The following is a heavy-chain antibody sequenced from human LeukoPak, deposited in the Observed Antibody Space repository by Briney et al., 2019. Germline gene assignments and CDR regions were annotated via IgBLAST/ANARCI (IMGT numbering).Heavy chain of an antibody. CDR1: GYTFTGYY. D-gene: IGHD6-19*01. CDR3: AREGDSSGQFDY. Sequence: ASVKVSCKASGYTFTGYYMHWVRQAPGQGLEWMGWINPNSGGTNCAQKFQGRVTMTRDTSISTAYMELSRLRSDDTAVYYCAREGDSSGQFDYWGQGTLVTVSS. V-gene: IGHV1-2*02. CDR2: INPNSGGT. J-gene: IGHJ4*02.